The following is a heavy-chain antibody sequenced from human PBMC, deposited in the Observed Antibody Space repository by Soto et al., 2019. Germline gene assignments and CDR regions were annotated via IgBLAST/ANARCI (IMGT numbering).Heavy chain of an antibody. CDR2: IITALGTT. J-gene: IGHJ2*01. D-gene: IGHD4-17*01. CDR1: GGPVSSHT. CDR3: ASSDFGDYWYFDL. Sequence: QDQLVQSGAEVKKPGSSVKVSCKAFGGPVSSHTFSWLRQAPGQGLEGMGRIITALGTTTYAQKFQGRVTITADGSGAAVYMELNSLRTEDTAEYYCASSDFGDYWYFDLWGRGPLVTVSS. V-gene: IGHV1-69*08.